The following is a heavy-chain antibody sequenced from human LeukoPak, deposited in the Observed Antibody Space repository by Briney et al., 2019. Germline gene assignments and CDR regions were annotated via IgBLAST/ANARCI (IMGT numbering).Heavy chain of an antibody. CDR2: VSTYNSDT. D-gene: IGHD1-20*01. Sequence: GASVKVSCKASGYRFSSSGISWVRQAPGQGLEWVGWVSTYNSDTNFAPKFQGRVTMTKATSTSTVYMELRSLRTDDTAVYYCALDNWNEFDPWGQGTLVTVSS. CDR3: ALDNWNEFDP. J-gene: IGHJ5*02. CDR1: GYRFSSSG. V-gene: IGHV1-18*01.